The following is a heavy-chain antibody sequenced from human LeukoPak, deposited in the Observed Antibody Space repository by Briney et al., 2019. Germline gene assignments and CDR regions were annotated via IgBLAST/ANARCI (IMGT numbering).Heavy chain of an antibody. Sequence: QAGGSLRLSCAASGFTFSSYAMSWVRQAPGKGLEWVSAISGSGGSTYYADSVKGRFTISRDNSKNTLYLQMNSLRAEDTAVYYCAKGDYYGSGSHYNVYYFDYWGQGTLVTVSS. V-gene: IGHV3-23*01. CDR2: ISGSGGST. CDR3: AKGDYYGSGSHYNVYYFDY. CDR1: GFTFSSYA. J-gene: IGHJ4*02. D-gene: IGHD3-10*01.